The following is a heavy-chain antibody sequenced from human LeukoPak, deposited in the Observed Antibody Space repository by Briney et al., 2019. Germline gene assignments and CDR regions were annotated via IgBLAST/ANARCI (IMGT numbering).Heavy chain of an antibody. CDR3: ARDISH. CDR2: IYSGGST. J-gene: IGHJ4*02. V-gene: IGHV3-53*01. D-gene: IGHD3-9*01. CDR1: GFTVSSNY. Sequence: GGSLRLSCAASGFTVSSNYMSWVRQAPGKGLEWVSVIYSGGSTYYADSVKGRFTISRDNSKNTLYLQMNSPRAQDTDVYYCARDISHWGQGTLVTVSS.